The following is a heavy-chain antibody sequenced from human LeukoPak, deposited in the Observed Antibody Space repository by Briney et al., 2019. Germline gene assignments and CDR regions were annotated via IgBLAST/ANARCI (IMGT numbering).Heavy chain of an antibody. V-gene: IGHV3-33*06. CDR2: IWYDGSNK. CDR1: GFTFSNYG. CDR3: AKDGDLTGTIDY. J-gene: IGHJ4*02. Sequence: PGRSLRLSCAASGFTFSNYGMHWVRQAPGKGLEWVAVIWYDGSNKYYADSVKGRFTISRDNSKNTLYLQMNSLRAEDTAVYYCAKDGDLTGTIDYWGQGTLVTDSS. D-gene: IGHD1-7*01.